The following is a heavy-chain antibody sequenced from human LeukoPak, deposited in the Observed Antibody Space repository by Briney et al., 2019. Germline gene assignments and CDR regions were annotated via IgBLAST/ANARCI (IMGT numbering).Heavy chain of an antibody. CDR1: GFTFSSYA. CDR2: ISGSDDRT. V-gene: IGHV3-23*01. D-gene: IGHD6-13*01. CDR3: AKDSGHSSSWYY. J-gene: IGHJ4*02. Sequence: QPGGSLRLSCAASGFTFSSYAMNWVRQAPGKGLEWVSGISGSDDRTYYADSVKGRFTISRDIPRNTLYLQMNSPRAEDTAVYYCAKDSGHSSSWYYWGQGTLVTVSS.